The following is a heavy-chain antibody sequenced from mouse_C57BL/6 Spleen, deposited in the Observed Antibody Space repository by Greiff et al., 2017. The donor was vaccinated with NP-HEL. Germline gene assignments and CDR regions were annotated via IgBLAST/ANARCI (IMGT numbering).Heavy chain of an antibody. CDR3: ARRVLPDYFDY. Sequence: VQLQQSGPELVKPGASVKISCKASGYSFTGYYMHWVKQSSEKSLEWIGEINPSTGGTSYNQKFKGKATLTVDKSSSTAYMQLKSLTSEDSAVYYCARRVLPDYFDYWGQGTTLTVSS. J-gene: IGHJ2*01. CDR2: INPSTGGT. V-gene: IGHV1-43*01. D-gene: IGHD1-1*01. CDR1: GYSFTGYY.